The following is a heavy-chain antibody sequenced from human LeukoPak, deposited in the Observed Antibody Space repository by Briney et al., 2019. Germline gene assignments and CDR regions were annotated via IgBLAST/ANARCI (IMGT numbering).Heavy chain of an antibody. Sequence: GGSLRLSCAASGYTFSRYSMHWVRQAPGKELEYVSANSNNGGSTYYAKSVKGRFTISRDNSKNTLYLQMGSLRAEDMAVYYCARKSIAAREADYWGQGTVVTVSS. V-gene: IGHV3-64*01. CDR1: GYTFSRYS. CDR3: ARKSIAAREADY. J-gene: IGHJ4*02. CDR2: NSNNGGST. D-gene: IGHD6-6*01.